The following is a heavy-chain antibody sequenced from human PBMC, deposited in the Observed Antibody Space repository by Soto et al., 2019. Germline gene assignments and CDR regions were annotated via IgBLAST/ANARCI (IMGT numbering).Heavy chain of an antibody. J-gene: IGHJ4*02. CDR1: GFTFSNAW. CDR2: IKSKTDGGTT. V-gene: IGHV3-15*01. D-gene: IGHD2-2*01. CDR3: TTDLSDIVVVPAAL. Sequence: EVQLVESGGGLVKPGGSLRLSCAASGFTFSNAWMSWVRQAPGKGLEWVGRIKSKTDGGTTDYAAPVKGRFTISRDDSKNTLYLQMNSLKTEDTAVYYCTTDLSDIVVVPAALWGQGTLFTVSS.